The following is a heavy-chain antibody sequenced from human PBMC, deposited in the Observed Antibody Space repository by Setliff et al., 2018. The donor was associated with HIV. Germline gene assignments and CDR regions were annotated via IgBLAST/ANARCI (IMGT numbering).Heavy chain of an antibody. V-gene: IGHV4-59*11. Sequence: TLSLTCTVSGGSMNSHYWSWIRQSPGRGLEWIGYIYYSVSTKYNPSLKSQVSMSIDTSKNQFSLKMSSVTAADTAVYYCARGVVDYDFWSGSGDYYYMDVWGKGATVTVSS. CDR2: IYYSVST. CDR1: GGSMNSHY. CDR3: ARGVVDYDFWSGSGDYYYMDV. D-gene: IGHD3-3*01. J-gene: IGHJ6*03.